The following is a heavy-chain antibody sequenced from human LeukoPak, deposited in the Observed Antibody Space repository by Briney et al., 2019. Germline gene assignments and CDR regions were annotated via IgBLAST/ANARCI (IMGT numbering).Heavy chain of an antibody. D-gene: IGHD5-12*01. J-gene: IGHJ4*02. CDR2: IYYSGST. CDR1: GGSISSYY. CDR3: ARVRSGYDRYFDY. V-gene: IGHV4-59*12. Sequence: HSETLSLTCTVSGGSISSYYWSWIRQPPGKGLEWIGYIYYSGSTNYNPSLKSRVTISVDTSKNQFSLKLSSVTAADTAVYYCARVRSGYDRYFDYWGQGTLVTVSS.